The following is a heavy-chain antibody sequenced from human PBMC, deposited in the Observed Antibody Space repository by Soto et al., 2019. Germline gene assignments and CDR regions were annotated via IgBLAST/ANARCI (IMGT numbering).Heavy chain of an antibody. CDR3: LASGTASS. V-gene: IGHV3-7*01. CDR2: IKPDGSAK. J-gene: IGHJ5*02. CDR1: GFTSSNHW. Sequence: EVQLVESGGGLVQPGGSLRLSCAASGFTSSNHWMNWVRQAPGKGLEWVANIKPDGSAKYYADSVRGRFTISRDNAKNSVNLQMDSLRAEDTALYYCLASGTASSWGQGTLVTVSS. D-gene: IGHD1-1*01.